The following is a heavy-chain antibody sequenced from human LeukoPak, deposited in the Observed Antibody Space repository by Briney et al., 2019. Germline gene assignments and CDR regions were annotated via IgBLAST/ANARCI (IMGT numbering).Heavy chain of an antibody. J-gene: IGHJ4*02. CDR2: ISAYNGNT. CDR1: GYTFTSYG. CDR3: ATQYCSSTSCYPYWVDY. D-gene: IGHD2-2*01. Sequence: ASVKVSXKASGYTFTSYGISWXXXXXGQGXXXXGWISAYNGNTNYAQKLXGRVTMTTXTSTSXXYMELRSLRSDDTAVYYCATQYCSSTSCYPYWVDYWGQGTLVTVSS. V-gene: IGHV1-18*01.